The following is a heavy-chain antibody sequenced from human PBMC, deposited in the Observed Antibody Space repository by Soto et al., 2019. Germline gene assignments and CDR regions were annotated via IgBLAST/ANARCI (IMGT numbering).Heavy chain of an antibody. V-gene: IGHV4-4*07. CDR3: AREYYDSSGYYESSGFDP. Sequence: SGTLSLTCTVSGGSISSYYWSWIRQPAGKGLEWIGRIYTSGSTNYNPSLKSRVTMSVDTSKNQFSLKLSSVTAADTAVYYCAREYYDSSGYYESSGFDPWGQGTLVTSPQ. CDR1: GGSISSYY. J-gene: IGHJ5*02. CDR2: IYTSGST. D-gene: IGHD3-22*01.